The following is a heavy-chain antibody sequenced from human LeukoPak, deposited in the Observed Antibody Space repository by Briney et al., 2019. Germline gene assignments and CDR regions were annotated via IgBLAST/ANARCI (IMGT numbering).Heavy chain of an antibody. D-gene: IGHD5-18*01. J-gene: IGHJ4*02. CDR3: ARDGTAIDY. CDR2: IIPIFGTA. V-gene: IGHV1-69*05. Sequence: ASVKVSCKASGGTFSSYAISWVRQAPGQGLEWMGGIIPIFGTANYAQKFQGRVTMTRDTSISTAYMELSRLRSDDTAVYYCARDGTAIDYWGQGTLVTVSS. CDR1: GGTFSSYA.